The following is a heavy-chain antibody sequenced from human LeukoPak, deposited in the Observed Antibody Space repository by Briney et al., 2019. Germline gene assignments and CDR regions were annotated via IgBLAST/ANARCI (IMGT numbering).Heavy chain of an antibody. V-gene: IGHV3-49*04. CDR3: TRGGVVGATRGPSVY. D-gene: IGHD1-26*01. CDR1: GFTFSSQG. CDR2: TRSKVYGGTT. J-gene: IGHJ4*02. Sequence: GGSLRLSCTASGFTFSSQGMSWVRQAPGKGLEWVGLTRSKVYGGTTEYAASVTGRFAISRDDSKGIAYLQMNNLTTEDTAVYYCTRGGVVGATRGPSVYWGQGILVTVSS.